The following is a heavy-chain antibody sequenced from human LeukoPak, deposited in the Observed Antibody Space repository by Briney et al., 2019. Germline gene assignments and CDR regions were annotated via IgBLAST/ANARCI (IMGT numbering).Heavy chain of an antibody. CDR3: AKDTHYYGSGSYYSDSFDY. V-gene: IGHV3-23*01. Sequence: GGSLRLSCAASGFTFSEYAMNWVRQAPGKGLERVSHITGGGERTYFADSVKGRFTMSRDNSKNTLYLQMNSLRAEDTAVYYCAKDTHYYGSGSYYSDSFDYWGQGTLVTVSS. D-gene: IGHD3-10*01. J-gene: IGHJ4*02. CDR2: ITGGGERT. CDR1: GFTFSEYA.